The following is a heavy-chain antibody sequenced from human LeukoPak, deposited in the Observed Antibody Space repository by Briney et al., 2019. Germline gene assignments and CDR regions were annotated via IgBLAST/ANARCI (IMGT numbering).Heavy chain of an antibody. J-gene: IGHJ2*01. CDR3: ARGLQRITDWYFDL. V-gene: IGHV3-21*01. Sequence: GGSLRLSCAASGVIFSTYSTNWVRQAPGKGLEWVSSIDSSSTYIYYADSLKGRFTISRDNAKNTLFLQGNSLRAEDTAVYYFARGLQRITDWYFDLWGRGTLVTVSS. D-gene: IGHD1-14*01. CDR1: GVIFSTYS. CDR2: IDSSSTYI.